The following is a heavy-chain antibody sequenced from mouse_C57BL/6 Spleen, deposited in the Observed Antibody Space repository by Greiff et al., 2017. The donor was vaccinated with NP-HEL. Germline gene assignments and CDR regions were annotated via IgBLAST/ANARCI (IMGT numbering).Heavy chain of an antibody. CDR1: GYTFTSYG. J-gene: IGHJ1*03. CDR2: IYPRSGNT. V-gene: IGHV1-81*01. Sequence: QVQLQESGAELVRPGASVKLSCKASGYTFTSYGISWVKQRPGQGLEWIGEIYPRSGNTYYNEQFKGKATLTVDTSSSTAYMELRSLTSEASAVSSCAGSRPTYYGSSYWYCDVWGTGTTVT. D-gene: IGHD1-1*01. CDR3: AGSRPTYYGSSYWYCDV.